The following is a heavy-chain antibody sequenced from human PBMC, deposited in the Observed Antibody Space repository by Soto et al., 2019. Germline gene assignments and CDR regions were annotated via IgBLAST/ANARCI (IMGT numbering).Heavy chain of an antibody. CDR3: ANQGCGSFFAY. CDR2: ISNDVSSE. CDR1: GFTFNKYG. V-gene: IGHV3-30*18. D-gene: IGHD3-10*01. J-gene: IGHJ4*02. Sequence: QVQLVESGGSVVQPGRSLKLSCAASGFTFNKYGMHWVRQAPGKGLEWVAAISNDVSSEYYADSVLGRFTISRDNPKNTLFLQMSSLKSEDAAVYSWANQGCGSFFAYWGQGTLVTVSS.